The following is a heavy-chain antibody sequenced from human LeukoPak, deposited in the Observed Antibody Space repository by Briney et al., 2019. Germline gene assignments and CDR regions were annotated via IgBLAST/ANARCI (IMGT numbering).Heavy chain of an antibody. CDR3: ASILWLYYYGRGGAFDI. D-gene: IGHD3-10*02. CDR1: GLTFSSYS. CDR2: IKKDGSEK. V-gene: IGHV3-7*01. J-gene: IGHJ3*02. Sequence: PGGSLRLSCAASGLTFSSYSMNWVRQAPGKGLEWVANIKKDGSEKYYVDSVEGRFTISRDNAKNSLYLQMSSLRAEDTAVYYCASILWLYYYGRGGAFDIWGQGTMVTVSS.